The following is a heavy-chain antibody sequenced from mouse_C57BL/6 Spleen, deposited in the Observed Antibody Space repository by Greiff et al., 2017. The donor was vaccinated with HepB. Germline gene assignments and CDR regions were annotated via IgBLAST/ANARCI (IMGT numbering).Heavy chain of an antibody. D-gene: IGHD2-2*01. Sequence: VQLQQSGAELVKPGASVKMSCKASGYTFTSYWITWVKQRPGQGLEWIGDIYPGSGSTNYNEKFKSKATLTVDTSSSTAYMQLSSLTSEDSAVYYCARHYGYASWYFDVWGTGTTVTVSS. CDR1: GYTFTSYW. CDR2: IYPGSGST. V-gene: IGHV1-55*01. J-gene: IGHJ1*03. CDR3: ARHYGYASWYFDV.